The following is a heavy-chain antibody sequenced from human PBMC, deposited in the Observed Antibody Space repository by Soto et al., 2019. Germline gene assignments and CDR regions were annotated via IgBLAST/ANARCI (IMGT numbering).Heavy chain of an antibody. Sequence: SETLSLTCAVYGGSFSGYYWSWIRQPPGKGLEWFGEINHSGSTNYNPSLKSRVTISVDTSKNQFSLKLSSVTAADTAVYYCARDQGITTFGVYSYYYYGMDVWGQGTTVTGLL. V-gene: IGHV4-34*01. CDR1: GGSFSGYY. CDR2: INHSGST. CDR3: ARDQGITTFGVYSYYYYGMDV. D-gene: IGHD3-3*01. J-gene: IGHJ6*02.